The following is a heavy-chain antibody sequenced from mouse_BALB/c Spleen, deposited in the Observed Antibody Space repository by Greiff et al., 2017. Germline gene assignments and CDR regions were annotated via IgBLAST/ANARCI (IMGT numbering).Heavy chain of an antibody. J-gene: IGHJ1*01. CDR1: GYTFSSYW. CDR2: ILPGSGST. CDR3: AGRGSFYWYFDV. Sequence: VQLQQSGAELMKPGASVKISCKATGYTFSSYWIEWVKQRPGHGLEWIGEILPGSGSTNYNEKFKGKATFTADTSSNTAYMQLSSLTSEDSAVYYCAGRGSFYWYFDVWGAGTTVTVSS. V-gene: IGHV1-9*01.